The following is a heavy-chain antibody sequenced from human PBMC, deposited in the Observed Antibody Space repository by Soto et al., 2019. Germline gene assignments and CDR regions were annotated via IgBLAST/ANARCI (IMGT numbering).Heavy chain of an antibody. V-gene: IGHV3-30*03. D-gene: IGHD1-20*01. CDR3: ARRDIDNWNQGHAFGF. CDR1: GFTFSSYG. Sequence: PGGFLRLSCAASGFTFSSYGMHWVRQAPGKGLEWVAVISYDGSNKYYADSVKGRVTISVDTSENQFSLRLNYVTAADTAVYYCARRDIDNWNQGHAFGFWGQGTRVTVSS. J-gene: IGHJ3*01. CDR2: ISYDGSNK.